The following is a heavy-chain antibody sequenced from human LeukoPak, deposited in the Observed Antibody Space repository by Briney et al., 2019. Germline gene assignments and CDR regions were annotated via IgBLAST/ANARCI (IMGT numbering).Heavy chain of an antibody. V-gene: IGHV5-51*01. J-gene: IGHJ5*02. D-gene: IGHD2-2*01. CDR2: IYPGDSDT. Sequence: GESLKISCKGSGHSFTSYWIGWVRQMPGKGLEWMGIIYPGDSDTRYSPSFQGQVTISADKSISTAYLQWSSLKASDTAMYYCARRGNDGCSSTSCFMGFDPWGQGTLVTVSS. CDR3: ARRGNDGCSSTSCFMGFDP. CDR1: GHSFTSYW.